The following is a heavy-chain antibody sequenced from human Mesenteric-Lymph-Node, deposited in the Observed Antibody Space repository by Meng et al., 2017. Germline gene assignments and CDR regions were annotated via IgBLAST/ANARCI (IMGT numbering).Heavy chain of an antibody. D-gene: IGHD1-26*01. Sequence: GGSLRLSCAASGFSFSSHEMNWVRQAPGKGLEWVSYISSGGSSIYYADSVKGRFTISRDNAKNSLYLQMNSLTAEDTAVYYCAREVGTIGDWGQGTLVTVSS. CDR1: GFSFSSHE. V-gene: IGHV3-48*03. J-gene: IGHJ4*02. CDR3: AREVGTIGD. CDR2: ISSGGSSI.